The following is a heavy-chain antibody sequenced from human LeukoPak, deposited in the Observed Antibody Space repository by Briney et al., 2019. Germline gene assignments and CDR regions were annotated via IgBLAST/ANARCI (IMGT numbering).Heavy chain of an antibody. Sequence: SVKVSCKTSGGSFSLYSLTWVRQAPGQGLEWMGNIIPLIGITNYAQRFQGRVTITADKSTNTAYLKLRSLISEDTAVYYCATPLNVSGTFSESWGQGTLVTVSS. J-gene: IGHJ5*02. CDR3: ATPLNVSGTFSES. CDR2: IIPLIGIT. CDR1: GGSFSLYS. V-gene: IGHV1-69*02. D-gene: IGHD3-10*01.